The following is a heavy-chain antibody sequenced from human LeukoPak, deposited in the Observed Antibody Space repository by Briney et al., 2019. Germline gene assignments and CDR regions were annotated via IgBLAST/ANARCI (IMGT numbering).Heavy chain of an antibody. V-gene: IGHV4-30-2*01. CDR1: GGSISSGGYY. CDR2: IYHSGST. CDR3: ARDSDAFDI. Sequence: PSQTLSLTCTVSGGSISSGGYYWSWIRQPPGKGLEWIGYIYHSGSTYYNPSLKSRVTISVDRSKNQFSLKLSSVTAEDTAVYYCARDSDAFDIWGQGTMVTVSS. J-gene: IGHJ3*02.